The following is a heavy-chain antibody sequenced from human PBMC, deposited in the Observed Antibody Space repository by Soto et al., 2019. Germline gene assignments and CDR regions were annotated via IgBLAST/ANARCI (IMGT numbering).Heavy chain of an antibody. CDR1: GFTFSSYG. V-gene: IGHV3-30*18. CDR2: ISYDGSNK. D-gene: IGHD3-22*01. Sequence: ESGGGVVQPGRSLRLSCAASGFTFSSYGMHWVRQAPGKGLEWVAVISYDGSNKYYADSVKGRFTISRDNSKNTLYLQMNSLRAEDTAVYYCAKANYYDSSGYYYGPDYWGQGTLVTVSS. CDR3: AKANYYDSSGYYYGPDY. J-gene: IGHJ4*02.